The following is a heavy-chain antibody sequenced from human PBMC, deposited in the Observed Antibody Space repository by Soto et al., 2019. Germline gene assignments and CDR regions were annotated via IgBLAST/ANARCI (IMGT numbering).Heavy chain of an antibody. Sequence: SETLSLTCTVSGGSISSYYWSWIRQPPGKGLEWIGYIYYSGSTNYNPSLKSRVTISVDTSKNQFSLKLSSVTAADTAVYYCARDHGYCSGGSCYSEADYYYYYYMDVWRKGTTVTVSS. V-gene: IGHV4-59*01. J-gene: IGHJ6*03. D-gene: IGHD2-15*01. CDR1: GGSISSYY. CDR2: IYYSGST. CDR3: ARDHGYCSGGSCYSEADYYYYYYMDV.